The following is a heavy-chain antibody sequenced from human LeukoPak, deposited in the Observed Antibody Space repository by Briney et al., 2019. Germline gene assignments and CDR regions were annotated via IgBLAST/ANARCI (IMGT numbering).Heavy chain of an antibody. D-gene: IGHD6-13*01. J-gene: IGHJ5*02. CDR1: GFTFSSYA. Sequence: GGSPRLSCAASGFTFSSYATHWVRQAPGKGLEWVAVITYDGSNKYYADSVKGRFTISRDNSKNTLYLQMNSLRAEDTAVYYCARDPVSDSSSWYTPWFDPWGQGTLVTVSS. V-gene: IGHV3-30*04. CDR2: ITYDGSNK. CDR3: ARDPVSDSSSWYTPWFDP.